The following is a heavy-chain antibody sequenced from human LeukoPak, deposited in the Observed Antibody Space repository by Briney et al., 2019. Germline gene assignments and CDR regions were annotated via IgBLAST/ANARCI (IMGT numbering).Heavy chain of an antibody. D-gene: IGHD3-3*01. J-gene: IGHJ2*01. CDR3: ARPLWDYDFWSGYARNWYFDL. Sequence: SETLSLTCTVSGGSISSSSYYWGWIRQPPGKGLEWIGSMYYSGSTYYNPSLKSRVTISVDTSKNQFSLKLSSVTAADTAVYYCARPLWDYDFWSGYARNWYFDLWGRGTLVTVSS. CDR2: MYYSGST. V-gene: IGHV4-39*01. CDR1: GGSISSSSYY.